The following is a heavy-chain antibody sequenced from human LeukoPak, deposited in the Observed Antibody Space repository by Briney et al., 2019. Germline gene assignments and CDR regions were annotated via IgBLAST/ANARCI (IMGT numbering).Heavy chain of an antibody. CDR3: AKGIYSSGWSYFDY. J-gene: IGHJ4*01. V-gene: IGHV3-23*01. D-gene: IGHD6-19*01. CDR2: LGRSGENK. Sequence: GGSLRLSCAASGFTFSGYSMSWVRQAPGKGLEWVSGLGRSGENKYYADSVKGRFTISRDNSKNTLYLQMNSLRAEDTAVYYCAKGIYSSGWSYFDYWGHGTLVTVSS. CDR1: GFTFSGYS.